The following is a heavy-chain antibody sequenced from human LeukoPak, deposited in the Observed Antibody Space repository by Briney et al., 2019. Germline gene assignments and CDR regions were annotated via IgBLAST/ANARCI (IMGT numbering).Heavy chain of an antibody. J-gene: IGHJ4*02. Sequence: ASVKVSFKASGYTFTSYDFNWVRQATGQRPEWMGWMSPNSGDTGYAQKFQDRVTMTRNTSISTAYMELSSLRSDDTAVYYCARGPPNWGYDYWGPGTLVTVSS. CDR2: MSPNSGDT. CDR3: ARGPPNWGYDY. V-gene: IGHV1-8*01. D-gene: IGHD7-27*01. CDR1: GYTFTSYD.